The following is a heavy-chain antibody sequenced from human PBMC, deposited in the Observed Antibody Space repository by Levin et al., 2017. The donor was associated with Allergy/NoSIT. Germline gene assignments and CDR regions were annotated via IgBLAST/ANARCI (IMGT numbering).Heavy chain of an antibody. Sequence: SETLSLTCAVYGGSFSGYYWSWIRQPPGKGLEWIGEINHSGSTNYNPSLKSRVTISVHTSKNQFSLKLSSVTAADTAVYYCARVYRGWLPTSEYYFDYWGQGSLVTVSS. D-gene: IGHD5-12*01. CDR1: GGSFSGYY. CDR3: ARVYRGWLPTSEYYFDY. V-gene: IGHV4-34*01. J-gene: IGHJ4*02. CDR2: INHSGST.